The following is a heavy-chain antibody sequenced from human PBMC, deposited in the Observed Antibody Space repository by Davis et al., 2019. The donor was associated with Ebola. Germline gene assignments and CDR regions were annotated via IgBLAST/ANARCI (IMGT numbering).Heavy chain of an antibody. D-gene: IGHD2-15*01. CDR3: AIPDCSGANCYSVYIKN. CDR1: GFNFRSYG. CDR2: IWYDGSRK. J-gene: IGHJ4*02. Sequence: RGSLRLSCAASGFNFRSYGMHWVRQAPDKGLEWVAVIWYDGSRKYYGDSVKGRFTISRDNSNNLLYLQMNSLRAEDTAVYYCAIPDCSGANCYSVYIKNWGQGTLVTVSS. V-gene: IGHV3-33*01.